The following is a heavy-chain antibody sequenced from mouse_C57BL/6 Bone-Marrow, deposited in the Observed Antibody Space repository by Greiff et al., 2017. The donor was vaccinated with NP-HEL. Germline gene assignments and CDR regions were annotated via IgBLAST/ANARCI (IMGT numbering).Heavy chain of an antibody. Sequence: QVQLQQPGAELVKPGASVKLSCKASGYTFTSYWMQWVKQRPGQGLEWIGEIDPSDSYTNYNQKFKGKATLTVDTSSSTAYMQLSSLTSEGSAVYYCARLLTGTDWYFDVWGTGTTVTVSS. CDR2: IDPSDSYT. J-gene: IGHJ1*03. CDR3: ARLLTGTDWYFDV. D-gene: IGHD4-1*01. V-gene: IGHV1-50*01. CDR1: GYTFTSYW.